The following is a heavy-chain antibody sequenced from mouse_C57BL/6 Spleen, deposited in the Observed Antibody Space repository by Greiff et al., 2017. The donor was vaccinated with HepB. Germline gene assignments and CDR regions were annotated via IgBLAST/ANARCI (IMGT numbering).Heavy chain of an antibody. CDR3: ARRGAQANYYAMDY. Sequence: VQLQQSGPELVKPGASVKISCKASGYTFTDYYMNWVKQSHGKSLEWIGDINPNNGGTSYNQKFKGKATLTVDKSSSTAYMKLRSLTSEDSAVYYCARRGAQANYYAMDYWGQGTSVTVSS. CDR2: INPNNGGT. J-gene: IGHJ4*01. D-gene: IGHD3-2*02. CDR1: GYTFTDYY. V-gene: IGHV1-26*01.